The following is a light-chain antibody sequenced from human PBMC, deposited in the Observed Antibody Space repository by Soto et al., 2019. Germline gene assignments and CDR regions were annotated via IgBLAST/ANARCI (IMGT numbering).Light chain of an antibody. V-gene: IGLV2-14*02. CDR2: KGT. Sequence: QSVLAQPASVSGSPGQSITISCTGTSSDVGAYNSVSWYQQHPHRAPQVIIYKGTQRPSGVSNRFSGSTSGNAASLAISGLRSEDEADYYCAAWDDSLSGPAFGGGTKVTVL. CDR1: SSDVGAYNS. CDR3: AAWDDSLSGPA. J-gene: IGLJ3*02.